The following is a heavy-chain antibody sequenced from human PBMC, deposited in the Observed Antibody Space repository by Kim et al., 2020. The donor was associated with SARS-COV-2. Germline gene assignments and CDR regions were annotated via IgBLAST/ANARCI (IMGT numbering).Heavy chain of an antibody. CDR1: GDSLSIDY. Sequence: SETLSLTCTVSGDSLSIDYWSWNRQPAGKGLEWIGRIYTSGRTNYNPSLQSRVTMSVDMSKNQFSLMLISVTAADTAVYYCASALGHWGQVTLVTVSS. D-gene: IGHD3-16*02. J-gene: IGHJ4*02. CDR3: ASALGH. V-gene: IGHV4-4*07. CDR2: IYTSGRT.